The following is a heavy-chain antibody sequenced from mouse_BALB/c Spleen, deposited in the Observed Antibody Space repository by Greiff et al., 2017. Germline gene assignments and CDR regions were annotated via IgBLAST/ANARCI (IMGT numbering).Heavy chain of an antibody. Sequence: EVQLVESGGGLVQPGGSRKLSCAASGFTFSDYGMAWVRQAPGKGPEWVAFISNLAYSIYYADTVTGRFTISRENAKNTLYLEMSSLRSEDTAMYYCASDDYGSSYWYFDVWGAGTTVTVSS. CDR3: ASDDYGSSYWYFDV. V-gene: IGHV5-15*02. J-gene: IGHJ1*01. D-gene: IGHD1-1*01. CDR1: GFTFSDYG. CDR2: ISNLAYSI.